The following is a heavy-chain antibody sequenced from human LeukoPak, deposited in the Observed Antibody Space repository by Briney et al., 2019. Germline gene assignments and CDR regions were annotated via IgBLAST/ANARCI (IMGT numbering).Heavy chain of an antibody. D-gene: IGHD2-2*01. V-gene: IGHV3-7*01. J-gene: IGHJ5*02. CDR3: ATSSNAPGNH. Sequence: GGSLRLSCGASGIIFKKNWMSWVRQAPGKGLEWVANIKEDGSAQYYVGSVKGRFTISRDNAKNSLGLQMNSLRAEDTAVYYCATSSNAPGNHWGQGTLVTVSS. CDR2: IKEDGSAQ. CDR1: GIIFKKNW.